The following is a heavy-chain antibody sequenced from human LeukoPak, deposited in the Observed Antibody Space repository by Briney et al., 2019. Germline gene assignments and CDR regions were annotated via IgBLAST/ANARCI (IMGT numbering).Heavy chain of an antibody. CDR2: ISYDGSNK. D-gene: IGHD2-2*01. V-gene: IGHV3-30*18. J-gene: IGHJ6*02. Sequence: GRSLRLSCAASGFTFSSYGMHWVRQAPGKGLEWVAVISYDGSNKYYADSVKGRFTISRDNSKNTLYLQMNSLRVEDTAVYYCAKDRGPVIVPAAGAYYSYGMDVWGQGTTVTVSS. CDR1: GFTFSSYG. CDR3: AKDRGPVIVPAAGAYYSYGMDV.